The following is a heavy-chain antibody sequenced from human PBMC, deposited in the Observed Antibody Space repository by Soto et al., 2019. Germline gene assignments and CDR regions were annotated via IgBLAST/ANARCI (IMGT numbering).Heavy chain of an antibody. J-gene: IGHJ3*02. CDR2: TYYRSKWYN. CDR3: ARGQRYSFDI. Sequence: SPTLSLPCXISGDSVSSNGAAWNWIRQSPSRGLEWLGRTYYRSKWYNDYAVSVKSRMTVNPDTSKNQFSLQLNSVTPEDTAVYYCARGQRYSFDIWGQGTMVTVSS. V-gene: IGHV6-1*01. D-gene: IGHD3-16*02. CDR1: GDSVSSNGAA.